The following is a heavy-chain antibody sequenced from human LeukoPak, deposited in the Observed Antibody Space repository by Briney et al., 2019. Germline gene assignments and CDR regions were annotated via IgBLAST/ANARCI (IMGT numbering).Heavy chain of an antibody. Sequence: GGSLRLSCAASGHTFNNYWVHWVPQVPGRGVMWVSRSNGDGSDTTYADSVKGRFTISRDNRKNTLHLQMNSLRVEDTAVYYCARTERGGFFDYWGQGALVTVPS. V-gene: IGHV3-74*01. J-gene: IGHJ4*02. D-gene: IGHD2-21*02. CDR3: ARTERGGFFDY. CDR1: GHTFNNYW. CDR2: SNGDGSDT.